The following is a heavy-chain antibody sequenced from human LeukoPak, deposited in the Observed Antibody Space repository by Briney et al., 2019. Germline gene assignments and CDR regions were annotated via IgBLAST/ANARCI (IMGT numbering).Heavy chain of an antibody. CDR3: ARQAAAAEDFDY. CDR2: IYPGDSDT. J-gene: IGHJ4*02. V-gene: IGHV5-51*01. D-gene: IGHD6-13*01. Sequence: ESLKISCKGSGYSFTSYWIGWVRQMPGKGLEWMGIIYPGDSDTRYSPSSQGQVTIPADKSISTAYLQWSSLKASDTAMYYCARQAAAAEDFDYWGQGTLVTVSS. CDR1: GYSFTSYW.